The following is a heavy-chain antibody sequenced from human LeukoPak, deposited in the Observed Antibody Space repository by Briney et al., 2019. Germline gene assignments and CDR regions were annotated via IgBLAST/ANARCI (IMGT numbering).Heavy chain of an antibody. V-gene: IGHV3-23*01. CDR1: GFTFSSYA. D-gene: IGHD6-13*01. CDR2: ITGSSAST. Sequence: PGGSLRLSCAASGFTFSSYAMSWVRQAPGKGLEWVSSITGSSASTYYADSVKGRFTISRDNSKNTLYLQMNSLRAEDTAVYYCARGASLAAGIFDPWGQGTLVTVSS. CDR3: ARGASLAAGIFDP. J-gene: IGHJ5*02.